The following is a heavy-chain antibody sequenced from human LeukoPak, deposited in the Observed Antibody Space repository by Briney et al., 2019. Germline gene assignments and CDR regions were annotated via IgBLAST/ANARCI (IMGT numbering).Heavy chain of an antibody. CDR1: GGSISSGDYY. D-gene: IGHD3-16*01. V-gene: IGHV4-30-4*08. J-gene: IGHJ3*02. CDR3: ARVGPWDYDYVWGSYVSAVDI. Sequence: SETLPLTCTVSGGSISSGDYYWSWIRQPPGKGLEWIGYIYYSGSTYYNPSLKSRVTISVDTSKNQFSLKLSSVTAADTAVYYCARVGPWDYDYVWGSYVSAVDIWGQGTMVTVSS. CDR2: IYYSGST.